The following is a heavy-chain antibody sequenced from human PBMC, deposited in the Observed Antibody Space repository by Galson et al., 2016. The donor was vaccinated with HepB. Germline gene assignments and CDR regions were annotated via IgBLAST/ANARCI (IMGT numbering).Heavy chain of an antibody. CDR1: GFTFNNYA. Sequence: SRRLSCAASGFTFNNYAMNWVRQAPGKGLEWVAVIWYDGSHKYYADSVKGRFTISRDNSKNTLYLQMNSLRAEDTAVYYCARAPVGAPSFFDYWGQGTLVTVSS. CDR2: IWYDGSHK. J-gene: IGHJ4*02. D-gene: IGHD1-26*01. V-gene: IGHV3-33*08. CDR3: ARAPVGAPSFFDY.